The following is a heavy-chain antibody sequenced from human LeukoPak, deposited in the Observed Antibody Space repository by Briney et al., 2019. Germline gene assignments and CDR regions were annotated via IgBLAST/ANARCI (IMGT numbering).Heavy chain of an antibody. CDR3: ARGVAGWPYYLDY. CDR2: ITGSGGGT. Sequence: GGSLRLSCAASGFTFSDYTMTWVRQAPGKGLEWVSAITGSGGGTYYPDSVKGRFSISRDNSESTLYLQMSSVRVEDAAIYYCARGVAGWPYYLDYWGQGALVTVSS. J-gene: IGHJ4*02. D-gene: IGHD6-19*01. CDR1: GFTFSDYT. V-gene: IGHV3-23*01.